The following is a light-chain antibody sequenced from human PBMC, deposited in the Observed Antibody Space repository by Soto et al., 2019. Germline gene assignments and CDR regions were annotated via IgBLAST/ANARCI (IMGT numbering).Light chain of an antibody. CDR1: QSVSSN. Sequence: EIVMTQSPATLSVSPGERTTVSCRASQSVSSNLAWYQQKPGQAPRLLIYGASTRATGIPARFSGSGSGTEFILTISSPQSEDFAVYYCQQYNNWPFTFGPGTKGDIK. V-gene: IGKV3-15*01. CDR3: QQYNNWPFT. J-gene: IGKJ3*01. CDR2: GAS.